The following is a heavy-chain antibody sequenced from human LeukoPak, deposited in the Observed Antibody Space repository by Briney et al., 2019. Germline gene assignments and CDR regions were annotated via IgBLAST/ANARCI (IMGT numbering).Heavy chain of an antibody. CDR3: ARDRLGPSFSVSHFDL. V-gene: IGHV3-20*04. D-gene: IGHD3-3*02. CDR2: INYNGAIT. Sequence: GGSLRLSCATSGFTLVVYGLSWVRRAPGKGLEWLCAINYNGAITDYADSVKGRFTISRDNAKNSLYLRMDSLRAEDTALYYRARDRLGPSFSVSHFDLWGQGTLVTVSS. J-gene: IGHJ4*02. CDR1: GFTLVVYG.